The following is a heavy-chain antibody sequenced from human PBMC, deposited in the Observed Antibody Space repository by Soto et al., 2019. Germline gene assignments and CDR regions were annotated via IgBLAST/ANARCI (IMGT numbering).Heavy chain of an antibody. Sequence: QVQLEQSGAEVKKPGSSVKISCKASGGTLSDHGVSWLRQAPGQGLEWVGGTIPVFNTANYAPKFQGRVTIAAYKSTNKAYMELGSLRSDDTAFYYCARGVYGSGNYYTGPSAFDIWGQGTLVIVSS. V-gene: IGHV1-69*06. D-gene: IGHD3-10*01. CDR2: TIPVFNTA. CDR1: GGTLSDHG. CDR3: ARGVYGSGNYYTGPSAFDI. J-gene: IGHJ3*02.